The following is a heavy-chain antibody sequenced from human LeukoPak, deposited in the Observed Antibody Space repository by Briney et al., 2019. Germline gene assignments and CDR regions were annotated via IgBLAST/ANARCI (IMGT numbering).Heavy chain of an antibody. CDR1: GFTFSDCY. V-gene: IGHV3-11*01. CDR2: ISSSGSTI. Sequence: PGGSLRLSCAASGFTFSDCYMSWIRQAPGKGLEWVSYISSSGSTIYYADSVKGRFTISRDNAKNSLYLQMNSLRAEDTAVYYCATDRNYYYYYMDVWGKGTTVTVSS. D-gene: IGHD1-14*01. J-gene: IGHJ6*03. CDR3: ATDRNYYYYYMDV.